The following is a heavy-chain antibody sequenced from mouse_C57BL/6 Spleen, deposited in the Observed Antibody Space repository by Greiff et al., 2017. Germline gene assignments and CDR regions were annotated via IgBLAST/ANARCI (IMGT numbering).Heavy chain of an antibody. Sequence: EVQLVESGPELVKPGASVKISCKASGYSFTGYYMNWVKQSPEKSLEWIGEINPSTGGTTYNQKFKAKATLTVDKSSSTAYMQLKSLTSEDSAVYYCARSGDYGSSFWYFDVWGTGTTVTVSS. CDR2: INPSTGGT. CDR3: ARSGDYGSSFWYFDV. V-gene: IGHV1-42*01. D-gene: IGHD1-1*01. CDR1: GYSFTGYY. J-gene: IGHJ1*03.